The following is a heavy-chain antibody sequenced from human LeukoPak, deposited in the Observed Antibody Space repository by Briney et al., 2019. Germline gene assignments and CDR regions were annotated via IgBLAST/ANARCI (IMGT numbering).Heavy chain of an antibody. V-gene: IGHV4-4*07. Sequence: SETLSLTCTVSGGSISSYYWSWIRQPAGKVLEWIGRIYTSGSTNYNPSLKSRVTMSVDTSKNQFSLKLSSVTAADTAVYYCAREGGYYYDSSGYLFDYWGQGTLVTVSS. D-gene: IGHD3-22*01. J-gene: IGHJ4*02. CDR3: AREGGYYYDSSGYLFDY. CDR1: GGSISSYY. CDR2: IYTSGST.